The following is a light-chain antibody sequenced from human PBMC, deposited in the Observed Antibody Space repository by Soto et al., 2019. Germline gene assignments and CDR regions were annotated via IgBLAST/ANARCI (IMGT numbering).Light chain of an antibody. CDR2: AAF. CDR3: QQYGVSPLT. Sequence: VLTQSPGTLSLSPGERASLSCRASQNVTSTYLAWYQQRPGQPPRLLIYAAFSRATGVPDRFSASGSGTEFTLTITRLEPEDFAVYYCQQYGVSPLTFGPGTKVEIK. J-gene: IGKJ3*01. V-gene: IGKV3-20*01. CDR1: QNVTSTY.